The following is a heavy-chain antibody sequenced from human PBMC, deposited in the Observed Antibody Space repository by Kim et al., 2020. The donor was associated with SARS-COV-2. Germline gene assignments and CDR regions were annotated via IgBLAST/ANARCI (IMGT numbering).Heavy chain of an antibody. Sequence: GGSLRLSCAASGFTFTMYSMHWVRQAPGKGLEWVAFISFDGSNTVYADSVKGRFTVSRDSSKKTVFLEMGRLRLEDTALYFCARDPIYASGLGYFHSWGTGTRVTVST. CDR2: ISFDGSNT. D-gene: IGHD6-19*01. CDR3: ARDPIYASGLGYFHS. J-gene: IGHJ4*02. V-gene: IGHV3-30*04. CDR1: GFTFTMYS.